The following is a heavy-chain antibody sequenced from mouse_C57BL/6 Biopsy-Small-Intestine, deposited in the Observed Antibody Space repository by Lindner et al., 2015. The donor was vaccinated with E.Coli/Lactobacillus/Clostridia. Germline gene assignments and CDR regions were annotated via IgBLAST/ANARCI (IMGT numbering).Heavy chain of an antibody. J-gene: IGHJ3*01. CDR2: IDPYNGAT. V-gene: IGHV1S135*01. D-gene: IGHD3-1*01. CDR1: GYSFTGYN. CDR3: ARQLGLGAWFAY. Sequence: VQLQESGPELVKPGASVKISCKASGYSFTGYNMHWVKQSHGKSLEWIGYIDPYNGATKYNQKFKDKATLTVDKSSSTAYMQFNSLTSEDSAVYYCARQLGLGAWFAYWGQGTLVTVSA.